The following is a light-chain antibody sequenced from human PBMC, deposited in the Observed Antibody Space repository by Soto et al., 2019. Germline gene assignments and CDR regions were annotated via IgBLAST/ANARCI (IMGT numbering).Light chain of an antibody. Sequence: QSVLTQPPSASGTPGQRVTISCSGSSSNIGSYTVNWYQQLPGTAPKLFIYSNNQRPSGVPDRFSGSKSGTSASLAISGLRSEDEADYYCASWDDSLNGLYVFGTGTKLTVL. V-gene: IGLV1-44*01. CDR3: ASWDDSLNGLYV. J-gene: IGLJ1*01. CDR2: SNN. CDR1: SSNIGSYT.